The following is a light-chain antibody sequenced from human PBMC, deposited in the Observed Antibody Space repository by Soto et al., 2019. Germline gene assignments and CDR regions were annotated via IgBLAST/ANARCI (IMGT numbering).Light chain of an antibody. CDR1: SSNIGNNY. V-gene: IGLV1-51*01. CDR3: GTWDNSLSAGV. J-gene: IGLJ1*01. CDR2: DNH. Sequence: QSVLTQPPSVSAAPGQKVTISCSGSSSNIGNNYVSWFQQLPGTAPKLLIYDNHKRPSGIPDRFSGSKSGTSATLAITGLQTGDEADYYCGTWDNSLSAGVFGTGTNLTVL.